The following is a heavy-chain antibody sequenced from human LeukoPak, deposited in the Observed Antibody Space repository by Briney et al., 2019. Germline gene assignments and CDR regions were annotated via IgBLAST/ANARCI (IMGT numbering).Heavy chain of an antibody. CDR3: ASKPYDSSGYYYGDAFDI. Sequence: ASVKVSCKASGYTFTGYYMHWVRQAPGQGLEWMGIINPSGGSTSYAQKFQGRVTMTRDTSTSTVYMELGSLRSEDTAVYYCASKPYDSSGYYYGDAFDIWGQGTMVTVSS. J-gene: IGHJ3*02. CDR2: INPSGGST. CDR1: GYTFTGYY. D-gene: IGHD3-22*01. V-gene: IGHV1-46*01.